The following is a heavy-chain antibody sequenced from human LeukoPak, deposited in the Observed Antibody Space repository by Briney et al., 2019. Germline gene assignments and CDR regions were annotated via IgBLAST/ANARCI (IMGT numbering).Heavy chain of an antibody. CDR1: GFTFDTYE. CDR3: ARESDTVLDY. V-gene: IGHV3-48*03. Sequence: PGGSLRLSCAASGFTFDTYEMNWVRQAPGKGLKWLSYISSSSTAMYYADSVKGRFTISRDNAKNSLYLQMNSLRAEDTAVYYCARESDTVLDYWGQGTLVTVSS. CDR2: ISSSSTAM. J-gene: IGHJ4*02. D-gene: IGHD5-18*01.